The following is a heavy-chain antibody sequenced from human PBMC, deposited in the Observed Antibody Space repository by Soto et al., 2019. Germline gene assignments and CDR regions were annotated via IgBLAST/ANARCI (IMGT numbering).Heavy chain of an antibody. CDR2: IWYDGSNK. V-gene: IGHV3-33*01. CDR3: ASNKYGGKDY. J-gene: IGHJ4*02. D-gene: IGHD2-15*01. CDR1: GFTFNTYG. Sequence: QVQLVESGGGVVQPGRSLRLSCAASGFTFNTYGMHWVRQAPGKGLEWVALIWYDGSNKYYADSVKGRFTISRDNSKNTLYLQMNSLRAEETAVYYWASNKYGGKDYWGKGTLVTVSS.